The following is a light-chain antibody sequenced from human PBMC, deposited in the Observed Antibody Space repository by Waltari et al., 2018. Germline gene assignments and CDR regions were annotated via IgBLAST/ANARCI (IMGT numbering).Light chain of an antibody. CDR3: QQGKTFPLT. CDR2: AAS. J-gene: IGKJ4*01. Sequence: DIQMTQSPSSVSASVGHRVTISCRASHDISSYLAWYQQEPGKAPKLLIYAASSLLSGVPSRFSGSGSGTDFTLTISSLQPDDSATYYCQQGKTFPLTFGGGTKVEI. V-gene: IGKV1-12*01. CDR1: HDISSY.